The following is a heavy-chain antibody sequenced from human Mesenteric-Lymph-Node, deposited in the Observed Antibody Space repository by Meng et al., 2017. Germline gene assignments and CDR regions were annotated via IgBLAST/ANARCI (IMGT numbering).Heavy chain of an antibody. CDR2: IDYSGST. Sequence: LKEAGPGWVKPTETLSLTGTVSGGSISRYYWKWIRQPPGKGLEWIGNIDYSGSTNYNPSLKSRVTISLDTSKNQFSLKLSSVTAADTAVYYCARASSPRDWFDPWGQGTLVTVSS. J-gene: IGHJ5*02. V-gene: IGHV4-59*01. D-gene: IGHD3-10*01. CDR3: ARASSPRDWFDP. CDR1: GGSISRYY.